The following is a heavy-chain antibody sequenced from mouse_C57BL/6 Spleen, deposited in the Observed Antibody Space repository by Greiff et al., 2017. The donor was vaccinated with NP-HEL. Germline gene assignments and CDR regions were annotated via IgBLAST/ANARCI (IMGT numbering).Heavy chain of an antibody. CDR1: GYTFTSYW. D-gene: IGHD1-1*01. Sequence: QVQLQQPGAELVRPGSSVKLSCKASGYTFTSYWMHWVKQRPIQGLEWIGNIDPSDSETHYNQKFKDKATLTVDKSSSTAYMQLSSLTSEDSAVYYCARSDYYGSSSWYFDVWGTGTTVTVSS. J-gene: IGHJ1*03. CDR3: ARSDYYGSSSWYFDV. V-gene: IGHV1-52*01. CDR2: IDPSDSET.